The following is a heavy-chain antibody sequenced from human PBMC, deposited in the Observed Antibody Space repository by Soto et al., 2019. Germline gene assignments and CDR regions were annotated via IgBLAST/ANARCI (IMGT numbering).Heavy chain of an antibody. V-gene: IGHV1-18*01. CDR3: ARDSPYYDSSGPQEDNWFDP. D-gene: IGHD3-22*01. J-gene: IGHJ5*02. CDR1: GYTFTSYG. CDR2: ISAYNGNT. Sequence: GASVKVSCKASGYTFTSYGISWVRQAPGQGLEWMGWISAYNGNTNYAQKLQGRVTMTTDTSTSTAYMELRSLRSDDTAVYYCARDSPYYDSSGPQEDNWFDPWGQGTLVTVSS.